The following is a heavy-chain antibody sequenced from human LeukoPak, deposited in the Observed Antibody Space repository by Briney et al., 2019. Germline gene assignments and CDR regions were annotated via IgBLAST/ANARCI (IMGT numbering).Heavy chain of an antibody. D-gene: IGHD4-23*01. CDR3: ASIGGTSLEY. Sequence: GASVKASCKASGYTFTDHYMHWVRQAPGQGLEWVGWINPNSGGTNYAQKFQGRVTMTRDTSINTAYMEVSRLRSDDTAVYYCASIGGTSLEYWGQGTLVTVSS. CDR1: GYTFTDHY. J-gene: IGHJ4*02. CDR2: INPNSGGT. V-gene: IGHV1-2*02.